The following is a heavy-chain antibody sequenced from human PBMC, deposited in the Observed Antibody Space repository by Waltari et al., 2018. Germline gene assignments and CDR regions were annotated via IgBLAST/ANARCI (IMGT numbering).Heavy chain of an antibody. CDR1: GGSLSGYH. CDR2: INDSGRT. J-gene: IGHJ6*03. D-gene: IGHD3-3*01. Sequence: QVQLQQWGAGLLKPSETLSLTCAVSGGSLSGYHWTWLRQPPGKGLEWIGEINDSGRTTYNPSLESRVTVSIDTANNQFSRRVRSVTAADTAVYYCARVFGYYYYYMDVWGKGTTVTISS. V-gene: IGHV4-34*02. CDR3: ARVFGYYYYYMDV.